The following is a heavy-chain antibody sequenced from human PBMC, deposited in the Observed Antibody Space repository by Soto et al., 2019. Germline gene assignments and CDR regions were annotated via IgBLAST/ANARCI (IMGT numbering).Heavy chain of an antibody. CDR1: GFTFSDYA. D-gene: IGHD6-13*01. CDR2: IGTRDDI. Sequence: GGSLRLSCAASGFTFSDYAMSWVRQAPGKGLEWVSAIGTRDDIFYADSVKGRFTISRDDSKNTLYLQMNSLRAEDTALYYCAKDLSSAWFHYNGFDPWGQGTLVTVSS. CDR3: AKDLSSAWFHYNGFDP. V-gene: IGHV3-23*01. J-gene: IGHJ5*02.